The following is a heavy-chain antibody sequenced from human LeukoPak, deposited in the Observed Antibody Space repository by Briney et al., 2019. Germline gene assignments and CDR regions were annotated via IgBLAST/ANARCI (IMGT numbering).Heavy chain of an antibody. J-gene: IGHJ4*02. V-gene: IGHV4-34*01. CDR2: INHSGST. CDR3: ASSPWFGEFYY. CDR1: GGSFSGYY. Sequence: SETLSLTCAVYGGSFSGYYWSWIRQPPGKGLEWIGEINHSGSTNYNPSLKSRVTISVDTSKNQFSLKLSSVTAADTAVYYCASSPWFGEFYYWGQGTLVTVSS. D-gene: IGHD3-10*01.